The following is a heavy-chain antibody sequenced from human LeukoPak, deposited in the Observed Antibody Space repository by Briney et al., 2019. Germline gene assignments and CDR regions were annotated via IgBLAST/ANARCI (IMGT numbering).Heavy chain of an antibody. CDR2: ISGDGGST. CDR3: AKGSSHLGC. J-gene: IGHJ4*02. D-gene: IGHD3-10*01. V-gene: IGHV3-43*02. CDR1: GFTFSSYE. Sequence: GGSLRLSCAASGFTFSSYEMHWVRQAPGKGLECVSLISGDGGSTYYADSVKGRFTISRDNSKNSLYLQMNSLRTEDTALYYCAKGSSHLGCWGQGTLVTVSS.